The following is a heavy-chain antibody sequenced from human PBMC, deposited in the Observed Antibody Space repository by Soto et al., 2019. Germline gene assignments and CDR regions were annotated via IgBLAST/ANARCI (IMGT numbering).Heavy chain of an antibody. Sequence: QITLKESGPTLVRPTQTLTLTCTFSGFSLSTSGVGVGWIRQPPGKALEWLALIYWDDDKRYSPSLKSRLTITTDTSKNQVVLTMTTIDPVDTATYYCAHSRCGGDCLQSYSSHYYYGMDVWGQGTTVTVSS. D-gene: IGHD2-21*02. CDR2: IYWDDDK. CDR3: AHSRCGGDCLQSYSSHYYYGMDV. V-gene: IGHV2-5*02. CDR1: GFSLSTSGVG. J-gene: IGHJ6*02.